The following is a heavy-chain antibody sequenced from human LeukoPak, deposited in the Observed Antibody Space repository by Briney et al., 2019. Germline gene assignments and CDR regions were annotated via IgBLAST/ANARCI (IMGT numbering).Heavy chain of an antibody. Sequence: ASVKVSCKASGYTFTGYYMHWVRQAPGQGLEWMGWINPNSGGTNYAQKFQGRVTMTRDTSISTAYMELSRLRSDDTAVYYCASPTGYSYYYGMDVWGQGTTVTVSS. D-gene: IGHD1-1*01. CDR2: INPNSGGT. V-gene: IGHV1-2*02. J-gene: IGHJ6*02. CDR3: ASPTGYSYYYGMDV. CDR1: GYTFTGYY.